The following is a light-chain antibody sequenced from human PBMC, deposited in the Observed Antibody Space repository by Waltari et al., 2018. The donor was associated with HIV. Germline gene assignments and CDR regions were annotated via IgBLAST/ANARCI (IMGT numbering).Light chain of an antibody. V-gene: IGKV3-11*01. J-gene: IGKJ2*01. CDR3: HQRSNWPRT. CDR1: QSVSSS. CDR2: DAS. Sequence: DIVLTQSPVTLSLSPGERATLYCRASQSVSSSLAWYQQKPGQAPRLLIYDASNRATGIPARFSGTGSGTDFTLTISSLEPEDFAVYYCHQRSNWPRTFGQGTKLEIK.